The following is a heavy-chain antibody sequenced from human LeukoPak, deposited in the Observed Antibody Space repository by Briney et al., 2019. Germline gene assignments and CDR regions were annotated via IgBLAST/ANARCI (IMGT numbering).Heavy chain of an antibody. CDR3: AKGRGAARPHYYFDY. D-gene: IGHD6-6*01. Sequence: YPGGSLRLSCAASGFTFSSYGMHWVRQAPGKGLEWVAFIRYDGSNKYYADSVKGRFTISRDNSKNTLYLQMNSLRAEDTAVYYCAKGRGAARPHYYFDYWGQGTLVTVSS. CDR2: IRYDGSNK. J-gene: IGHJ4*02. CDR1: GFTFSSYG. V-gene: IGHV3-30*02.